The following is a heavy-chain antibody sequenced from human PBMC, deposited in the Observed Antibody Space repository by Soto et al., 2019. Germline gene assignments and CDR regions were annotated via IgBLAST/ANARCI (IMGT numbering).Heavy chain of an antibody. Sequence: SVKVSCKASGGTFSSYAISWVRQAPGQGLEWMGGIIPIFGTANYAQKFQGRVTITADESTSTAYMELSSLRSEDTAVYYCARTYDSSGYYYVDYAFDIWGQGTMVTVSS. CDR2: IIPIFGTA. CDR1: GGTFSSYA. D-gene: IGHD3-22*01. J-gene: IGHJ3*02. CDR3: ARTYDSSGYYYVDYAFDI. V-gene: IGHV1-69*13.